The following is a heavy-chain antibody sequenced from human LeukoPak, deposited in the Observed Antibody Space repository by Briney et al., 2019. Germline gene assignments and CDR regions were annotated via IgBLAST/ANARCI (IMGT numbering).Heavy chain of an antibody. CDR3: ARLFGVATSDY. CDR1: GYTFTGYY. D-gene: IGHD5-12*01. V-gene: IGHV1-2*07. CDR2: INPNSGDT. J-gene: IGHJ4*02. Sequence: ASVKVSCKASGYTFTGYYIHWVRQAPGQGLEWMGWINPNSGDTNYAHKFQGRVTMTRDTPISTAHMELSGLRFDDTAMYYCARLFGVATSDYWGQGTLVTASS.